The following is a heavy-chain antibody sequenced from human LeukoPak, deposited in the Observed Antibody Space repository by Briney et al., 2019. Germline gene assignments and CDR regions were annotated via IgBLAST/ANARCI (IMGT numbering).Heavy chain of an antibody. D-gene: IGHD1-7*01. CDR3: PKKDSRELLRYYYDMDV. V-gene: IGHV3-23*01. CDR2: ISGSGGST. Sequence: GGSLRLSCAASGFTFSSYAMSWVRQAPGKGLEWVSAISGSGGSTYYADSVKGRFTISRDNSKNTLYLQMNSLRAEDTAVYYCPKKDSRELLRYYYDMDVWGKGTTVTV. CDR1: GFTFSSYA. J-gene: IGHJ6*03.